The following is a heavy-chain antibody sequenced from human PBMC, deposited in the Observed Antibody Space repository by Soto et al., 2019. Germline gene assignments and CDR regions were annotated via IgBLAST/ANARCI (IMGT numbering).Heavy chain of an antibody. V-gene: IGHV3-11*06. Sequence: QVQRVESGGGLVKPGGSLRLSCAASGFSFSDSYMSWVRQAPGKGLEGVSYISGTSGYTGYADSVKGRFTISRDNAKNSLYLQMNSLRVEDTAVYYCARDGGGYGPPDVWGQGTTGTVSS. CDR2: ISGTSGYT. J-gene: IGHJ6*02. CDR1: GFSFSDSY. D-gene: IGHD3-16*01. CDR3: ARDGGGYGPPDV.